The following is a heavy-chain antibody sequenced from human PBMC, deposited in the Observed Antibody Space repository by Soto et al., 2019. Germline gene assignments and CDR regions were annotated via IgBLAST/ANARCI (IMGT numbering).Heavy chain of an antibody. CDR3: ARRTGDCSSTSCSDWFDP. D-gene: IGHD2-2*01. J-gene: IGHJ5*02. V-gene: IGHV4-39*01. CDR1: GGSISSSSYY. Sequence: QLQLQESGPGLVKPSETLSLTCTVSGGSISSSSYYWGWIRQPPGKGLEWIGSIYYSGSTYYNPSLKSRVTISVDTSKNQFSLKLSSVTAADTAVYYCARRTGDCSSTSCSDWFDPWGQGTLVTVSS. CDR2: IYYSGST.